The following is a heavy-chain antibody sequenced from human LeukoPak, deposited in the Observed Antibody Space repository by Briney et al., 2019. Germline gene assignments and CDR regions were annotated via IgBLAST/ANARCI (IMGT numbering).Heavy chain of an antibody. D-gene: IGHD7-27*01. V-gene: IGHV1-18*01. CDR1: GYIFINYG. CDR3: ARDGDAGAFDI. CDR2: ISGYNGNA. J-gene: IGHJ3*02. Sequence: ASVKVSCKSSGYIFINYGISWVRQAPGQGLEWMGWISGYNGNAKYAQNLQGRLTMTTDTSTSTAYMELRSLRSDDTAVYYCARDGDAGAFDIWGQGAMVTVSS.